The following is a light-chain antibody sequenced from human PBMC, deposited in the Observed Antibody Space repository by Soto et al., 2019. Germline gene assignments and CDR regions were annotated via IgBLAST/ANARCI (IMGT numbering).Light chain of an antibody. CDR1: QSVSSN. CDR3: HQYNNWRT. J-gene: IGKJ1*01. Sequence: EIVMTQSPAALSVSPGERATLSCRASQSVSSNLAWYQQKPGQAPRLLIYAASTRAAGIPARFSGSGSGTDFTLTISSLQSEDFAVYYCHQYNNWRTFGQGTKVDIK. V-gene: IGKV3-15*01. CDR2: AAS.